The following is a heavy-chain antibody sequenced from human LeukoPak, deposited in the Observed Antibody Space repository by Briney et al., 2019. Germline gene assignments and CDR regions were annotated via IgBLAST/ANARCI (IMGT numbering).Heavy chain of an antibody. V-gene: IGHV3-7*01. J-gene: IGHJ3*02. CDR2: IKQDGSEK. Sequence: GGSLRLSCAASGFSFMNAWMIWVRQAPGKGLEWVANIKQDGSEKYYVDSVKGRFTISRDNAKNSLYLQMNSLRAEDTAVYYCARDLGINYGSGVRGDAFDIWGQGTMVTVSS. CDR1: GFSFMNAW. CDR3: ARDLGINYGSGVRGDAFDI. D-gene: IGHD3-10*01.